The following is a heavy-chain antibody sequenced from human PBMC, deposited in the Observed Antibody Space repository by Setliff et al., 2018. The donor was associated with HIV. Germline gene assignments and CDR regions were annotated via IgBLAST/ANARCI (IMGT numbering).Heavy chain of an antibody. CDR3: ARDPGGGIDYYYYMDV. J-gene: IGHJ6*03. CDR1: GGSISSHY. D-gene: IGHD6-13*01. V-gene: IGHV4-59*11. CDR2: IYYSGST. Sequence: LSLTCTVSGGSISSHYWSWIRQPPGKGLEWIGYIYYSGSTNYNPSLKSRVTISVDTSKNQFSLKLSSVTAADTAVYYCARDPGGGIDYYYYMDVWGKGTTVTVSS.